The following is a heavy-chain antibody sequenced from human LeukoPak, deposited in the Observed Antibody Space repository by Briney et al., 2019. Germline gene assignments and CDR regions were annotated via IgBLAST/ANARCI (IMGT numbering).Heavy chain of an antibody. D-gene: IGHD2-15*01. CDR1: GXSISSGGYY. CDR3: ARDFWRVVAATGEYYYYGMDV. J-gene: IGHJ6*02. Sequence: PSQTLSLTCTVSGXSISSGGYYWSWIRQHPGKGLEWIGYIYYSGSTYYNPSLKSRVTISVDTSKNQFSLKLSSVTAADTAVYYCARDFWRVVAATGEYYYYGMDVWGQGTTVTVSS. V-gene: IGHV4-31*03. CDR2: IYYSGST.